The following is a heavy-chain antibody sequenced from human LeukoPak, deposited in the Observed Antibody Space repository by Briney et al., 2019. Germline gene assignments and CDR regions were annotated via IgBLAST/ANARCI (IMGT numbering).Heavy chain of an antibody. Sequence: GGSLRLSCAASGFTFSICSMNWVRQAPGKGLEWVSSISSSSSYIYYADSVKGRFTISRDNAKNSLYLQMNSLRAEDTAVYYCARGAGSFDYWGQGTLVTVSS. J-gene: IGHJ4*02. D-gene: IGHD5-24*01. CDR2: ISSSSSYI. CDR1: GFTFSICS. V-gene: IGHV3-21*01. CDR3: ARGAGSFDY.